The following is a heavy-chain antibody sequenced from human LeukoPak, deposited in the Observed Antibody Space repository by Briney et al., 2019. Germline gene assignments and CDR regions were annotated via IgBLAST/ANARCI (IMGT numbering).Heavy chain of an antibody. J-gene: IGHJ1*01. CDR3: ARSSRYPIFWPAAFQH. CDR1: GGSFSGYY. D-gene: IGHD3-9*01. CDR2: INHSGST. Sequence: SETLSLTCAVYGGSFSGYYWGWIRQPPGKGLEWIGEINHSGSTNYNPSLKSRVTISVDTSKNQFSLKLSSVTAADTAVYYCARSSRYPIFWPAAFQHWAQGTLVTVSS. V-gene: IGHV4-34*01.